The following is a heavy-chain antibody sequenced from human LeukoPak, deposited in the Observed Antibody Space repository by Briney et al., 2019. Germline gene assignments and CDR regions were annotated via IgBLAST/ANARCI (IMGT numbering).Heavy chain of an antibody. CDR1: GYTFTSYG. CDR3: ARIDYGDYRVPPSDY. Sequence: ASVKVSCKASGYTFTSYGISWVRQAPGQGLEWMGWISAYNGNTNYAQKLQGRVTMTTDTSTSTAYMELRSLRSDDTAVYYCARIDYGDYRVPPSDYWGQGTLVTVSS. J-gene: IGHJ4*02. V-gene: IGHV1-18*01. D-gene: IGHD4-17*01. CDR2: ISAYNGNT.